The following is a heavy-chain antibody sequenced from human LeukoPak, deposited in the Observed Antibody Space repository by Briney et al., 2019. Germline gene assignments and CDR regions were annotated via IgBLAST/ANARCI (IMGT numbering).Heavy chain of an antibody. CDR1: GFTFSDYN. Sequence: PGGSLRLSCAASGFTFSDYNMRWIRQAPGKGLEWVSSISRSGSTKYYADSVKGRFTISRDNSKNTLYLQMNSLRAEDTAVYYCARDKGSSGRNWFDPWGQGTLVTVSS. CDR3: ARDKGSSGRNWFDP. V-gene: IGHV3-11*04. J-gene: IGHJ5*02. CDR2: ISRSGSTK. D-gene: IGHD6-19*01.